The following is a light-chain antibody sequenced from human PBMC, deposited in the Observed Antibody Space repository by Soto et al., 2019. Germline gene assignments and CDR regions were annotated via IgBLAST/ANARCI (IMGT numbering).Light chain of an antibody. J-gene: IGLJ1*01. CDR3: SSYTSSSTYV. CDR2: DVS. V-gene: IGLV2-14*01. Sequence: QSGLTQPGSVSGSPGQSITISCTGTSSDVGGYNYVSWYQQHPGKAPKLMIYDVSNRPSGVSNRFSGSKSGNTASLTISGLQAEDEADYYCSSYTSSSTYVFGTGTKVTVL. CDR1: SSDVGGYNY.